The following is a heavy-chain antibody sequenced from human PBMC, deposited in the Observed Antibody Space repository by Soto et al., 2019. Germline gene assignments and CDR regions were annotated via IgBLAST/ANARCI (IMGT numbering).Heavy chain of an antibody. CDR3: AREVFWSCPNDY. Sequence: EVQLVESGGGLVKPGGSLRLSCAASGFTFSAYGMKWVRQAPGKGLEWVSSIRSSSTYIYYADSVKGRFTISRDNAKNSRYLQMNSLRAEDTAVYYFAREVFWSCPNDYWGQGTLVTVSS. D-gene: IGHD3-3*01. J-gene: IGHJ4*02. CDR2: IRSSSTYI. CDR1: GFTFSAYG. V-gene: IGHV3-21*01.